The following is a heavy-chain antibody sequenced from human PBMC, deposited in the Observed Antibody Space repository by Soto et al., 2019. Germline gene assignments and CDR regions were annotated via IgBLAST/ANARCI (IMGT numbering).Heavy chain of an antibody. Sequence: PGGSLRLSCAASGFTFSSYGMNWVRQAPGKGLEWVAVISYDGSNKYYADSVKGRFTISRDNSKNTLYLQMNSLRAEDTAVYYCAKDNSGSHWHYWGQGTLVTVSS. CDR2: ISYDGSNK. CDR1: GFTFSSYG. J-gene: IGHJ4*02. D-gene: IGHD1-26*01. V-gene: IGHV3-30*18. CDR3: AKDNSGSHWHY.